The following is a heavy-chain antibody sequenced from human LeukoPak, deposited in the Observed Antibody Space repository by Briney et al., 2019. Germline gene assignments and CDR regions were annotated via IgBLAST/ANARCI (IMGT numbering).Heavy chain of an antibody. J-gene: IGHJ6*02. CDR2: INHSGST. Sequence: PSETLSLTCAVYGGSFSGYYWSWIRQPPGKGLEWIGEINHSGSTNYNPSLKSRVTISVDTSKNQFSLKLSSVTAADTAVYYCARAQARGNYGSGSYYNGPYYYYYYGMDVWGQGTTVTVSS. CDR1: GGSFSGYY. D-gene: IGHD3-10*01. CDR3: ARAQARGNYGSGSYYNGPYYYYYYGMDV. V-gene: IGHV4-34*01.